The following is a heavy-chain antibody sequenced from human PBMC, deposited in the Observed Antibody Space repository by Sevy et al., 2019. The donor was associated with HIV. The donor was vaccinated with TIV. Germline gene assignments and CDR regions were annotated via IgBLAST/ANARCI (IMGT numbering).Heavy chain of an antibody. V-gene: IGHV3-30*18. J-gene: IGHJ6*02. CDR2: ISYDGSNK. CDR1: GFTFSSYG. CDR3: AKGKEDLSSGGSCYDCYYYGMDV. D-gene: IGHD2-15*01. Sequence: GGSLRLSCAASGFTFSSYGMHWVRQAPGKGLEWVAVISYDGSNKYYADSVKGRFTISRDNSKNTLYLQMNSLRAEDTAVYYCAKGKEDLSSGGSCYDCYYYGMDVWGQGTTVTVSS.